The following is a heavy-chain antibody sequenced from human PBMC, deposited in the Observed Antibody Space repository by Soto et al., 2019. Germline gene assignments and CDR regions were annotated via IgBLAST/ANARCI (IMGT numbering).Heavy chain of an antibody. J-gene: IGHJ4*02. CDR3: ARGPRNWGVDY. D-gene: IGHD7-27*01. CDR2: MNPNNGNT. CDR1: GGTLSSYT. V-gene: IGHV1-8*02. Sequence: ASVKVSCKASGGTLSSYTISWVRQATGQDFEWMGWMNPNNGNTAYAQNFQGRVTMTRDTSKSTAFMELSSLTSEDTAVYYCARGPRNWGVDYWGQGTLVTVSS.